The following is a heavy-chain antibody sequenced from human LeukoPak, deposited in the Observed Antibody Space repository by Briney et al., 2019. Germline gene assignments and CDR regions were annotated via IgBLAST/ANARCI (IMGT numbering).Heavy chain of an antibody. V-gene: IGHV4-59*01. CDR3: ARVISAWDYYYYMDV. J-gene: IGHJ6*03. CDR1: GGSISSYY. Sequence: SETLSLTCTVSGGSISSYYWSWIRQPPGKGLEWIGYIYYSGSTNYNPSLKSRVTISVDTSKNQFSLKLNSVTAADTAVYYCARVISAWDYYYYMDVWGKGTTVTVSS. CDR2: IYYSGST. D-gene: IGHD6-19*01.